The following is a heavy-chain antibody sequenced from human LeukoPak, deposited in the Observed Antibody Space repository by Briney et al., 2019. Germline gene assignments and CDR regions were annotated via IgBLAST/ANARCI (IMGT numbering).Heavy chain of an antibody. CDR1: GGSFSVYY. D-gene: IGHD6-6*01. Sequence: SETLSLTCAVYGGSFSVYYWSWIRQPPGKGLEWIGEINHSGSTNYNPSLKSRVTISVDTSKNQFSLKLSSVTAADTAVYYCAIEYSSFNYWGQGTLVTVSS. CDR2: INHSGST. CDR3: AIEYSSFNY. J-gene: IGHJ4*02. V-gene: IGHV4-34*01.